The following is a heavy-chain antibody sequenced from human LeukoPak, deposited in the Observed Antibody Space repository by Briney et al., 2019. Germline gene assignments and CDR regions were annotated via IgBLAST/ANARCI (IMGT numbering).Heavy chain of an antibody. CDR3: AKDYCSGGSCYSDY. CDR1: GFTFSSYA. V-gene: IGHV3-23*01. Sequence: GGSLRLSCAASGFTFSSYAMSWVRQAPGKGLEWVSAISGSGGSTYYADSVMGRFTISRDNSKNTLYLQMNSLRAEDTAVYYCAKDYCSGGSCYSDYWGQGTLVTVSS. J-gene: IGHJ4*02. CDR2: ISGSGGST. D-gene: IGHD2-15*01.